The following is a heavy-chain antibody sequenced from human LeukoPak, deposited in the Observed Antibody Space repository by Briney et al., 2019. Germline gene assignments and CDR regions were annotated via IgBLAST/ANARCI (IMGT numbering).Heavy chain of an antibody. D-gene: IGHD3-22*01. J-gene: IGHJ4*02. Sequence: ASVKVTCKASGCTFTSYYMHWVRHAPGQGLEWMGIINPSGGSTSYAQKFQGRVTMTRDTSTSTVYMELSSLRSEDTAVYYCAKSLYYYDSSGVDYWGQGTLVTVSS. CDR1: GCTFTSYY. V-gene: IGHV1-46*01. CDR3: AKSLYYYDSSGVDY. CDR2: INPSGGST.